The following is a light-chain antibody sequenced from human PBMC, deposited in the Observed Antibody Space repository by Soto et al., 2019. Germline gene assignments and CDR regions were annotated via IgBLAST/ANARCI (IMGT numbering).Light chain of an antibody. J-gene: IGKJ1*01. CDR1: QSISTW. V-gene: IGKV1-5*03. Sequence: DIQKTQSPSTLPASVGDRVTITCRASQSISTWLAGYQQKPGKAPTLLIYKASYLASGVPSRFSGGGSGTAFTLTISSLQPDDFGTYSSQQYSSYWTVGQGTKVDIK. CDR3: QQYSSYWT. CDR2: KAS.